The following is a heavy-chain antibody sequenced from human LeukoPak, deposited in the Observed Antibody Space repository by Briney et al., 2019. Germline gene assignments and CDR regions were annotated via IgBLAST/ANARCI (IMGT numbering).Heavy chain of an antibody. J-gene: IGHJ4*02. D-gene: IGHD4-11*01. V-gene: IGHV3-21*01. CDR2: ISSSSSYI. CDR1: GFTFSSYS. CDR3: ARYAPDYTTPQFDY. Sequence: GGSLRLSCAASGFTFSSYSMNWVRQAPGKGLEWVSSISSSSSYIYYADSVKGRFTISRDNAKNSLYLQMNSLRAEDTAVYYCARYAPDYTTPQFDYWGQGTLVTVSS.